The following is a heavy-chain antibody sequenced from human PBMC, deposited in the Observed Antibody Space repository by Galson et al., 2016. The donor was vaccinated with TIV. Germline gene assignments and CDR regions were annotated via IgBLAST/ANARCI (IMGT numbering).Heavy chain of an antibody. Sequence: SVKVSCKASGYMFTDYYIHWVRQAPGRGLEWMGWITPINGDTRYAQKFQGRVAMTRDKSISTAYLELTRVTTDDTAVYYCARDRNTYYFDIPFDYWGQGTMVTVSS. CDR3: ARDRNTYYFDIPFDY. J-gene: IGHJ4*03. V-gene: IGHV1-2*02. CDR2: ITPINGDT. D-gene: IGHD3-9*01. CDR1: GYMFTDYY.